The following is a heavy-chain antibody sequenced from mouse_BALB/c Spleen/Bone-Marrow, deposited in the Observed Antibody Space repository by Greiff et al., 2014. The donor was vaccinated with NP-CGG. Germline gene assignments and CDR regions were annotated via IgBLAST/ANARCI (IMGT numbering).Heavy chain of an antibody. Sequence: EVQLQQSGPDLVKPSQSLSLTCTVTGYSITSGYSWHWIRQFPGNKLEWMDYIHYSGTTNYNPSLKSRISITRDTSKNQFFLQLNSVTSDDTATYYCARQNDGYLYYAMDYWGQGTSVTVSS. CDR2: IHYSGTT. V-gene: IGHV3-1*02. J-gene: IGHJ4*01. D-gene: IGHD2-3*01. CDR3: ARQNDGYLYYAMDY. CDR1: GYSITSGYS.